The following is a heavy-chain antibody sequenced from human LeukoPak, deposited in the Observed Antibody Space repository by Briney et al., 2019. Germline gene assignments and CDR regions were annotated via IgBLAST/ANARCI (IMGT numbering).Heavy chain of an antibody. V-gene: IGHV3-11*06. Sequence: GGSLRLSCAASGFTFSDYYMSWVRQAPGKGLEWVSYISSSGSDINYVDSVRGRFTISRDNAQNSLSLQMNSLRAEDTAVYYCARAPHYYDSSGHYDYWGQGTLVTVSS. CDR1: GFTFSDYY. CDR2: ISSSGSDI. J-gene: IGHJ4*02. D-gene: IGHD3-22*01. CDR3: ARAPHYYDSSGHYDY.